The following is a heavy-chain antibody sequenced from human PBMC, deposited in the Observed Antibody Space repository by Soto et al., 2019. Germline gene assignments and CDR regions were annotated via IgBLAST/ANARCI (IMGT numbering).Heavy chain of an antibody. Sequence: GGSLRLSCAASGFTFSSYAMSWVRQAPGKGLEWVSAISGSGGSTYYANSVKGRFTISRDNSKNTMYLQMYSLRAEDTAVYYCAKVKPPRLSGSYPYYFAYWGQGTLVAVSS. V-gene: IGHV3-23*01. CDR2: ISGSGGST. CDR3: AKVKPPRLSGSYPYYFAY. J-gene: IGHJ4*02. D-gene: IGHD1-26*01. CDR1: GFTFSSYA.